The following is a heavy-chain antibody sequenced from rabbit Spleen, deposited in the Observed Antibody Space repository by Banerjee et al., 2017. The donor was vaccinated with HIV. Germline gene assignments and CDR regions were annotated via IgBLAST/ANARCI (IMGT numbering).Heavy chain of an antibody. D-gene: IGHD4-1*01. V-gene: IGHV1S40*01. J-gene: IGHJ6*01. CDR3: ARDLDGVIGWNFGW. CDR1: GFSFNSGYD. CDR2: AYAGSSGGT. Sequence: QSLEESGGALVKPGASLTLTCTASGFSFNSGYDMCWVRQAPGKGLEWVACAYAGSSGGTYSATWAKGRFTVSKTSSTTVTLQMTGLTVADRAAYFCARDLDGVIGWNFGWWGPGTLVTVS.